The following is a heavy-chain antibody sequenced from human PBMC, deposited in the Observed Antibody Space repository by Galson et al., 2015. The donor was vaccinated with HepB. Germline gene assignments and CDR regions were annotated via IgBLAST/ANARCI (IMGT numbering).Heavy chain of an antibody. J-gene: IGHJ4*02. CDR1: GFTFNTYA. V-gene: IGHV3-30-3*01. CDR3: AKDSSAHSPSFDH. D-gene: IGHD3-22*01. Sequence: SLRLSCAASGFTFNTYAMHWVRQAPGKGLEWVAVISYAGDNKYYADSVKGRFTISRENSKNTVYLESDNVRPEDTAVYYCAKDSSAHSPSFDHWGQGTLVTVSS. CDR2: ISYAGDNK.